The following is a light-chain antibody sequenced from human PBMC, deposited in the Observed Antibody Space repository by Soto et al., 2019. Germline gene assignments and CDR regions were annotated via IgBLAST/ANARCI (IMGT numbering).Light chain of an antibody. CDR1: SSDVGGYKY. V-gene: IGLV2-14*01. CDR3: SSYTSSSTDV. J-gene: IGLJ1*01. CDR2: EVS. Sequence: QSALTQPASVSGSPGQSITISCTGTSSDVGGYKYVSWYQQHPGKAPKLMIYEVSNRPSGVSNRFSGSKSGNTASLTISGLQAEDEADYYCSSYTSSSTDVFGTGTKVTAL.